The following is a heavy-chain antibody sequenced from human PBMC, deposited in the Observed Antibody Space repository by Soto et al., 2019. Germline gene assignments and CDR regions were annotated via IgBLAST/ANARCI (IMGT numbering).Heavy chain of an antibody. CDR3: ARAYDSSGPFDAFDI. CDR2: VNAGNGNT. Sequence: GASVKVSCKASGYTFTSYAMHWVRQAPGQRLEWMGWVNAGNGNTKYSQKFQGRVTITRDTSASTAYMELRSLRSEDTAVYYCARAYDSSGPFDAFDIWGQGTMVTVSS. D-gene: IGHD3-22*01. V-gene: IGHV1-3*01. J-gene: IGHJ3*02. CDR1: GYTFTSYA.